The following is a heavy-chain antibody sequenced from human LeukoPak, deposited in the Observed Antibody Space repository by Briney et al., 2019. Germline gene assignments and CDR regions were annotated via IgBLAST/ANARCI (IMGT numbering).Heavy chain of an antibody. V-gene: IGHV1-2*02. Sequence: ASVKVSCKASGYTFTGYYMHWVRQAPGQGLERMGWINPNSGGTNYAQKFQGRVTMTRDTSISTAYMELSRLRSDDTAVYYCARVSPVPTAIAKTFDYWGQGTLVTVSS. CDR1: GYTFTGYY. J-gene: IGHJ4*02. D-gene: IGHD2-2*01. CDR2: INPNSGGT. CDR3: ARVSPVPTAIAKTFDY.